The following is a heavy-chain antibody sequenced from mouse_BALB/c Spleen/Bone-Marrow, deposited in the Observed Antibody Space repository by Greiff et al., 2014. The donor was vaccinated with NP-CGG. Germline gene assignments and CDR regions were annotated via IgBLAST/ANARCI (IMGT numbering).Heavy chain of an antibody. V-gene: IGHV5-17*02. CDR3: ARGKYGYDY. J-gene: IGHJ2*01. Sequence: VQLKDSGGGLVQPGGSRKLSCAASGFTFSSFGVHWVRQAPEKGLEWVAYISSGSSTIYYADTVKGRFTISRDNPKNTLFLQMTSLRSEDTAMYYCARGKYGYDYWGQGTTLTVSS. CDR2: ISSGSSTI. D-gene: IGHD2-10*02. CDR1: GFTFSSFG.